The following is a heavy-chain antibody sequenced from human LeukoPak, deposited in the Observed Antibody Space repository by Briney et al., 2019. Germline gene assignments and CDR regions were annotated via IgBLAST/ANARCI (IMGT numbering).Heavy chain of an antibody. CDR2: IRYDGSNN. CDR3: ARGKDDSPTYYYMDV. Sequence: GGSLRLSCAASGFTFSNYGMQWVRQAPGKGLEWVAFIRYDGSNNYYADSVKGRFTISRDNAKNTLYLQMNSLRAEDTAVYYCARGKDDSPTYYYMDVWGKGTTVTVSS. CDR1: GFTFSNYG. D-gene: IGHD2-15*01. J-gene: IGHJ6*03. V-gene: IGHV3-30*02.